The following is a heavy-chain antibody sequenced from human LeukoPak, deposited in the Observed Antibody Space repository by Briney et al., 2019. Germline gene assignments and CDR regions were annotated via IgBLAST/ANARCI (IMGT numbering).Heavy chain of an antibody. Sequence: ASVKLSCKASGYTFTSYYMHWVRQAPGQGLEWMGIINPSGGSTSYAQKLQGRVTMTRDTSTSTVYMELSSLRAEDTAVYYCARDGPRIAALGEDFDYWGQGTLVTVAS. CDR2: INPSGGST. J-gene: IGHJ4*02. V-gene: IGHV1-46*04. D-gene: IGHD6-6*01. CDR1: GYTFTSYY. CDR3: ARDGPRIAALGEDFDY.